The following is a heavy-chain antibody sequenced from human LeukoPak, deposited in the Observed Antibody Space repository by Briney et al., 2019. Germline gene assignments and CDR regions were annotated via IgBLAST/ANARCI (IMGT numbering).Heavy chain of an antibody. CDR2: IKQDGSEK. V-gene: IGHV3-7*03. CDR3: ARRAYSSSSGGFDY. Sequence: PGGSLRLSCAASGFTFSSYWMSWVRQAPGKGLEWVANIKQDGSEKYYVDSVKGRFTISRDNAKNSLYLQMNSLRAEDTAVYYCARRAYSSSSGGFDYWGQGILVTVFS. D-gene: IGHD6-6*01. CDR1: GFTFSSYW. J-gene: IGHJ4*02.